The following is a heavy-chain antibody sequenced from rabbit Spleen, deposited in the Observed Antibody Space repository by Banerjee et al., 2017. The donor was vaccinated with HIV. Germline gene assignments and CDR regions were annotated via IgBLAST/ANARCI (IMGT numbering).Heavy chain of an antibody. J-gene: IGHJ4*01. CDR2: IYISDGGT. Sequence: QEQLEESGGDLVKPEGSLTLTCTASGFSLSSYWICWVRQAPGKGLEWIGCIYISDGGTAYASWAKGRFTLSRENNQNTVSLQMTSLTAADTATYFCARNFDLWGQGTLVPS. CDR3: ARNFDL. CDR1: GFSLSSYW. V-gene: IGHV1S45*01.